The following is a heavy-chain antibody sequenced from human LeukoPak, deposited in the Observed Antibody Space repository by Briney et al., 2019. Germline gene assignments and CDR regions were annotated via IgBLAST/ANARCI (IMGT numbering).Heavy chain of an antibody. CDR3: ARARYCSGGSCYAEY. Sequence: PGESLKISCKGSGYTFTTYWIGWVRQMPGKGLEWMGIIYPGDSDTGYSPSFQGQVTISADKSISTAYLQWRSLKASDTAMYYCARARYCSGGSCYAEYWGQGTLVTVSS. J-gene: IGHJ4*02. V-gene: IGHV5-51*01. CDR2: IYPGDSDT. CDR1: GYTFTTYW. D-gene: IGHD2-15*01.